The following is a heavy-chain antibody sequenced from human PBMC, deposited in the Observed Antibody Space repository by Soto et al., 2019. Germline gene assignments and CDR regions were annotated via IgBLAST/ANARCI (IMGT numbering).Heavy chain of an antibody. J-gene: IGHJ5*02. V-gene: IGHV4-59*01. CDR2: ITYSGNT. CDR3: ARDRLGSGCYLAVDP. CDR1: GGSINYYY. Sequence: SETLSLTCTVSGGSINYYYWSWIRQPPGRGLEWIGYITYSGNTNYNPSLKSRVSISLDTSRNQFSLMLSSVTAADTAVYYCARDRLGSGCYLAVDPWGQGTLVTVSS. D-gene: IGHD3-10*01.